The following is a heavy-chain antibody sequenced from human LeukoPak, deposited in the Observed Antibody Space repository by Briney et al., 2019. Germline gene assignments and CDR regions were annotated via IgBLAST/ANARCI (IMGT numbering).Heavy chain of an antibody. CDR3: ARDSLYYDSSGYHYYFDY. CDR1: GGSISSYY. CDR2: IYTSGST. V-gene: IGHV4-4*07. Sequence: SETLSLTWTLFGGSISSYYWSWIRQPAGKGLEWIGRIYTSGSTNYNPSLKSRVTMSVDTSKNQFSLKLSSVTAADTAVYYCARDSLYYDSSGYHYYFDYWGQGTLVTVSS. J-gene: IGHJ4*02. D-gene: IGHD3-22*01.